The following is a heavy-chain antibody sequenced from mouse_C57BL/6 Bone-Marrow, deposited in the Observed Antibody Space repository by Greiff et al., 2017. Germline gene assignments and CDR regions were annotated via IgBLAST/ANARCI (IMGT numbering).Heavy chain of an antibody. J-gene: IGHJ4*01. V-gene: IGHV1-63*01. CDR1: GYTFTNYW. D-gene: IGHD2-5*01. CDR2: IYPGGGYT. CDR3: ARSDYSNYYYAMDY. Sequence: VHLVESGAELVRPGTSVKMSCTASGYTFTNYWIGWAKQRPGHGLEWIGDIYPGGGYTNYNEKFTGKATLTADKSSSTAYMQFSSLTSEDSAIYYGARSDYSNYYYAMDYWGQGTSVTVSS.